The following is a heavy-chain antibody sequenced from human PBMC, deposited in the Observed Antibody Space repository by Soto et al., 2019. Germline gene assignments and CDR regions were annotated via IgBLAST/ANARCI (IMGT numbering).Heavy chain of an antibody. D-gene: IGHD6-13*01. CDR3: ARDKGAAAGAYYYYYMDV. CDR2: IYYSGST. V-gene: IGHV4-59*13. J-gene: IGHJ6*03. CDR1: GGSISSYY. Sequence: QVQLQESGPGLVKPSETLSLTCTVSGGSISSYYWSWIRQPPGQGLEWIGYIYYSGSTNYNPSLKSRVTISVDTSKNQFSLKLRSVTAADTAVYFCARDKGAAAGAYYYYYMDVWGKGTTVTVSS.